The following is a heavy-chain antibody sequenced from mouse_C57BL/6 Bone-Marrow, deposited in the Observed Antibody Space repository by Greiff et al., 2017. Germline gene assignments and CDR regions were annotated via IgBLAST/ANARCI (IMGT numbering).Heavy chain of an antibody. CDR2: IRNKANNHAT. D-gene: IGHD2-3*01. CDR1: GFTFSDAW. CDR3: TGGYCVWFAY. V-gene: IGHV6-6*01. Sequence: EVKVVESGGGLVQPGGSMKLSCAASGFTFSDAWMDWVRQSPEKGLVWVAEIRNKANNHATYYAESVKGRFTISRDDSKSSVYLQMNSLRAEDAGIYYCTGGYCVWFAYWGQGTLVTVSA. J-gene: IGHJ3*01.